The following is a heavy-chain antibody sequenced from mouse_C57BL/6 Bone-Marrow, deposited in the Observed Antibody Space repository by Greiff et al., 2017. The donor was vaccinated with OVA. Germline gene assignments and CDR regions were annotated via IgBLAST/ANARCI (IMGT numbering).Heavy chain of an antibody. Sequence: DVMLVESGGGLVKPGGSLKLSCAASGFTFSDYGMHWVRQAPEKGLEWVGYISSGSSTIYYADTVKGRFTISGDNATNTLFLQMTSLRSEDTAMYYCARPYGYAMDYWGQGTSVTVSS. CDR1: GFTFSDYG. CDR2: ISSGSSTI. V-gene: IGHV5-17*01. D-gene: IGHD1-1*02. CDR3: ARPYGYAMDY. J-gene: IGHJ4*01.